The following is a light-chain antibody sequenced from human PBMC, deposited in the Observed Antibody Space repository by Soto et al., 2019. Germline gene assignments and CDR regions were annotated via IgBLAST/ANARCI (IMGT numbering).Light chain of an antibody. V-gene: IGKV1-33*01. J-gene: IGKJ2*01. CDR2: NAS. CDR1: QYINDR. CDR3: QQVDSLPYT. Sequence: DIQMTQSASSLSASVGDRVTITCQSSQYINDRLNWYQQKPGKAPKILISNASRLETGVPSRFSGDGSGTDFTLTINNLQPEDFATYHWQQVDSLPYTFGQGTSLEI.